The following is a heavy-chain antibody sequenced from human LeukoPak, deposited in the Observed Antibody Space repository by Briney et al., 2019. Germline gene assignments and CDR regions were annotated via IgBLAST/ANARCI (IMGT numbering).Heavy chain of an antibody. D-gene: IGHD5-12*01. J-gene: IGHJ4*02. V-gene: IGHV1-69*13. CDR1: GGTFSSYA. CDR3: ARDGRYSGYDFEY. CDR2: IIPIFGTA. Sequence: ASVKVSCKASGGTFSSYAISWVRQAPGQGLEWMGGIIPIFGTANYAQKFQGRVTITADESTSTAYMELSSLRSEDTAMYYCARDGRYSGYDFEYWGQGTLVTVSS.